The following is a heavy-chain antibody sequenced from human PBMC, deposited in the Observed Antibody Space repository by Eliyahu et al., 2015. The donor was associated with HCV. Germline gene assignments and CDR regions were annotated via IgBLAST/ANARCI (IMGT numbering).Heavy chain of an antibody. V-gene: IGHV3-23*01. CDR3: ASRGGGWSFDY. Sequence: EVQLLESGGGLVQPGGSLRLSCAASGFTFXNYAMNWVRQAPGKGLEWVSAISGGGDTTYYADSVKGRFTISRDNSKNTLYLQMNSLRAEETAVYYCASRGGGWSFDYWGQGTLVTVSS. D-gene: IGHD6-19*01. CDR1: GFTFXNYA. J-gene: IGHJ4*02. CDR2: ISGGGDTT.